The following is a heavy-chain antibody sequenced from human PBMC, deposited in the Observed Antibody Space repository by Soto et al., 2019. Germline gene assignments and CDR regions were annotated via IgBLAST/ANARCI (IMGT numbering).Heavy chain of an antibody. Sequence: QVQLVQSGAEVKKPGSSVKVSCKASGGTFTSYTISWVRQAPGQGLEWMGRIIPILGIANYAQKFQGRGTITADKSTSTAYMELSSLRSEDTAVYYCARDLRSDGSHFGYWGQGTPVTVSS. V-gene: IGHV1-69*08. CDR1: GGTFTSYT. J-gene: IGHJ4*02. CDR3: ARDLRSDGSHFGY. CDR2: IIPILGIA. D-gene: IGHD2-15*01.